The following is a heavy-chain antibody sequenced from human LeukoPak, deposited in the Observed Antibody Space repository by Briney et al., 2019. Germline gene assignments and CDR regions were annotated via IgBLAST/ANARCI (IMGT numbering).Heavy chain of an antibody. V-gene: IGHV3-7*01. CDR3: AKDSYSKGDF. CDR2: IKNDGAVK. Sequence: GGSLRLSCAASGFTFSSYAMTWVRQGPGKGLEWVANIKNDGAVKNYVDSVKGRFTISGDNAKNSLYLQMNSLRAEDTAVYYCAKDSYSKGDFWGQGVLVTVSS. D-gene: IGHD6-13*01. J-gene: IGHJ4*02. CDR1: GFTFSSYA.